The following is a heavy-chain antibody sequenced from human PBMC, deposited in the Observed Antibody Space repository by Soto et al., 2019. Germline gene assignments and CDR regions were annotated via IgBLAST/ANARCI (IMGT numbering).Heavy chain of an antibody. Sequence: SETLSLTCTVAGGSISPYYWAWIRQSPGKGLEWIGYIYYSGTTSYNPSLKSRVTISVDTSKNQFSLKLSSVTAADTAVYYCASSNIAAAGFYYYGMDVWGRGTTVTVSS. D-gene: IGHD6-13*01. V-gene: IGHV4-59*01. J-gene: IGHJ6*02. CDR2: IYYSGTT. CDR1: GGSISPYY. CDR3: ASSNIAAAGFYYYGMDV.